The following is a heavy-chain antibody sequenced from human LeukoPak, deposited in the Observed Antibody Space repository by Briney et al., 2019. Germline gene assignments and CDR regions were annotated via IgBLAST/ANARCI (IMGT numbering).Heavy chain of an antibody. Sequence: VASVKVSCKASGYTFTSYGISWLRQALGQRLEWMGWISAYNGNTNYAQKLQGRVTMTTDTSTSTAYMKLRSLRSDDTAVYYCARGASSGWYAYWGQGTLVTVSS. CDR3: ARGASSGWYAY. CDR1: GYTFTSYG. CDR2: ISAYNGNT. D-gene: IGHD6-19*01. J-gene: IGHJ4*02. V-gene: IGHV1-18*01.